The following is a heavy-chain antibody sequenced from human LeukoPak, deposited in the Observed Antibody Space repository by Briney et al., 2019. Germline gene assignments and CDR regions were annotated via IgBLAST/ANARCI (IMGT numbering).Heavy chain of an antibody. CDR3: AKEKSSGPKYYYYGMDV. J-gene: IGHJ6*02. CDR2: IKSKTDGGTT. Sequence: PGGSLRLSCAASGFTFSNAWMSWVRQAPGKGLEWVGRIKSKTDGGTTDYAAPVKGRFTISRDDSKNTLYLQMNSLRAEDTAVYYCAKEKSSGPKYYYYGMDVWGQGTTVTVSS. CDR1: GFTFSNAW. V-gene: IGHV3-15*01. D-gene: IGHD3-22*01.